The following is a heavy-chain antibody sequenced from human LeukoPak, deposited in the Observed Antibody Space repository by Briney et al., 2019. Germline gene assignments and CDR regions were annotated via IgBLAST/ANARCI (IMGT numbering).Heavy chain of an antibody. Sequence: PGGSLRLSCAASGFTFDDYGMSWVRQAPGKGLEWVSGINWNGGGTGYADSVKGRFTISRDNAKNSLYLQMNSLRAEDTALYYCARGGSPYYYDSSGYSLVDYWGQGTLVTVSS. CDR3: ARGGSPYYYDSSGYSLVDY. J-gene: IGHJ4*02. V-gene: IGHV3-20*04. CDR1: GFTFDDYG. CDR2: INWNGGGT. D-gene: IGHD3-22*01.